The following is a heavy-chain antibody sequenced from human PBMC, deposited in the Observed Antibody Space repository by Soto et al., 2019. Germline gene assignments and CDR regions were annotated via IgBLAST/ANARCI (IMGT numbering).Heavy chain of an antibody. Sequence: QVALVESGGGVVQPGRSLRLSCAASGLTLNYYGMQWVRQAPGKGLEWVAVISYDGSDKYYADSVKGRFTISRDNSKNTVYLQMNSLRAEDTAIYYCAKDMGGNGGYYYFGLDVWGQGTTVTVSS. V-gene: IGHV3-30*18. CDR3: AKDMGGNGGYYYFGLDV. D-gene: IGHD1-1*01. CDR1: GLTLNYYG. CDR2: ISYDGSDK. J-gene: IGHJ6*02.